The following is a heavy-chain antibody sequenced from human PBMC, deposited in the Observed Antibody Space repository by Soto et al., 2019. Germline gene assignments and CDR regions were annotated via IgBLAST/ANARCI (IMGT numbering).Heavy chain of an antibody. D-gene: IGHD1-7*01. V-gene: IGHV1-69*02. CDR3: AWSPNWNYGEFDY. CDR2: IIPILGIA. J-gene: IGHJ4*02. Sequence: GASVKVSCKASGGTFSSYTISWVRQAPGQGLEWMGRIIPILGIANYAQKFQGRVTITADKSTSTAYMELSSLRSEDTAVYYCAWSPNWNYGEFDYWGQGTLVTVSS. CDR1: GGTFSSYT.